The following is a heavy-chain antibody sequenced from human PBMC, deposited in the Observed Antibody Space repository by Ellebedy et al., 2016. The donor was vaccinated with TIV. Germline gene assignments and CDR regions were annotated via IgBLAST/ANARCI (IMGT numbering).Heavy chain of an antibody. J-gene: IGHJ4*02. CDR3: ARGDDILTGYPSPYYFAY. Sequence: GGSLRLXXAASGFTFSSYAMHWVRQAPGKGLEWVAVISYDGSNKYYADSVKGRFTISRDNSKNTLFLQMNSLRAEDTAVYYCARGDDILTGYPSPYYFAYWGQGTLVTVSS. V-gene: IGHV3-30-3*01. D-gene: IGHD3-9*01. CDR1: GFTFSSYA. CDR2: ISYDGSNK.